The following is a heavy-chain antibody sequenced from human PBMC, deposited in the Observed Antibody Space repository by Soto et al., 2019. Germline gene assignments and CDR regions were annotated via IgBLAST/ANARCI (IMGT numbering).Heavy chain of an antibody. CDR1: GGTFSSYA. CDR3: ARGRISRGYYYYGMDV. V-gene: IGHV1-69*13. D-gene: IGHD3-10*01. Sequence: SVKVSCKASGGTFSSYAISWVRQAPGQGLEWMGGIIPIFGTANYAQQFQGRVTITADESTSTAYMELSSLRSEDTAVSYCARGRISRGYYYYGMDVGGEGTTVSVSS. J-gene: IGHJ6*04. CDR2: IIPIFGTA.